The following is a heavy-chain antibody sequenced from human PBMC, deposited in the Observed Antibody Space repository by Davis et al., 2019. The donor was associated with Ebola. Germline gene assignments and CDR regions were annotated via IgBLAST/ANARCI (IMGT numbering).Heavy chain of an antibody. CDR3: ARARNGYCSSTSCVGAFDI. CDR2: IIPIFGTA. D-gene: IGHD2-2*03. CDR1: GGTFSSYA. V-gene: IGHV1-69*13. Sequence: SVKVSCKASGGTFSSYAISWVRQAPGQGLEWMGGIIPIFGTANYAQKFQGRVTITADESTSTAYMELSSLRSEDTAVYYCARARNGYCSSTSCVGAFDIWGQGTMVTVSS. J-gene: IGHJ3*02.